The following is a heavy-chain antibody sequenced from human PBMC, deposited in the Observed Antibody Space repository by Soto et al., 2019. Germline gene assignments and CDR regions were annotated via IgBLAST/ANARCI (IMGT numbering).Heavy chain of an antibody. V-gene: IGHV4-4*02. CDR1: GGSISSSNW. CDR3: ASEEA. CDR2: IYPGGST. Sequence: QVQLQESGPGLVKPSGTLSLTCAVSGGSISSSNWWTWVRQPPGKGLEWIGEIYPGGSTNHNPSPKRRLTISIGRSTNHFYMSLTSVTAVNRAVYYCASEEAWGQGTMVTVS. J-gene: IGHJ5*02.